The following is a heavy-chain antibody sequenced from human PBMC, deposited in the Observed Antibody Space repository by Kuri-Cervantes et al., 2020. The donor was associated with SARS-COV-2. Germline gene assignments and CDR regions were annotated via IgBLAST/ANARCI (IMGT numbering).Heavy chain of an antibody. CDR1: GYSFTSYW. CDR3: ARRTRYCSSTSCDIGAFDM. CDR2: IYPGDSDT. D-gene: IGHD2-2*02. Sequence: GESLKISCKGSGYSFTSYWIGWVRQMPGKGLEWMGIIYPGDSDTRYSPSFQGQVTISADKSISTAYLQWSSLKASDTAMYYCARRTRYCSSTSCDIGAFDMWGQGTMVTVSS. V-gene: IGHV5-51*01. J-gene: IGHJ3*02.